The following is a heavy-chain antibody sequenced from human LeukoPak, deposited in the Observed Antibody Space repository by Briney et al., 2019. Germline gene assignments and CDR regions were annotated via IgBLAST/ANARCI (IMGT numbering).Heavy chain of an antibody. CDR2: ISYDGSNK. Sequence: GGSLRLSCAASGFTFSSYGMHWVRQAPGKGLEWVAVISYDGSNKYYADSVKGRFTISRDNSKNTLYLQMNSLRAEDRAVYYCAKHRQKVATKGPFDYWGQGTLVTVSS. J-gene: IGHJ4*02. D-gene: IGHD5-12*01. CDR1: GFTFSSYG. CDR3: AKHRQKVATKGPFDY. V-gene: IGHV3-30*18.